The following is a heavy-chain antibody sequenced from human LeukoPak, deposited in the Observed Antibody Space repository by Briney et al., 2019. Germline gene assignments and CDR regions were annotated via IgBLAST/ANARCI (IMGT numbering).Heavy chain of an antibody. CDR3: ARGDNYYHYYMDV. CDR1: GYTLTRYY. J-gene: IGHJ6*03. V-gene: IGHV1-46*01. Sequence: ASVKVSCKASGYTLTRYYIHWVRQAPGQGLEWMGIINPSGGSTTYARKFQGRVTMTRDTSTSTVYMELSSLRSEDTAVYYCARGDNYYHYYMDVWGKGTTFTVSS. D-gene: IGHD2-15*01. CDR2: INPSGGST.